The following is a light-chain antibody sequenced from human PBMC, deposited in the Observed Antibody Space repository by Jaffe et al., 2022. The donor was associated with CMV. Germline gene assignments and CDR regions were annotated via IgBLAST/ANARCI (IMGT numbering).Light chain of an antibody. J-gene: IGKJ4*01. CDR3: QQSYSTPLT. Sequence: DIQMTQSPSSLSASVGDRVTISCRASQSISIYLNWYQQKPGKAPKVLIYGASALQSGVPPRFSGSGSGTDFTLTVSSLQPEDFATYYCQQSYSTPLTFGGGTKVEIK. V-gene: IGKV1-39*01. CDR1: QSISIY. CDR2: GAS.